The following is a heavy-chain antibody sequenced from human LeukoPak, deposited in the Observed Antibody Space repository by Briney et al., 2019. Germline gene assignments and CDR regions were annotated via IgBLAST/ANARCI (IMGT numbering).Heavy chain of an antibody. D-gene: IGHD3-16*02. CDR3: ARAPFYDYVWGSYRSSWFDP. J-gene: IGHJ5*02. CDR2: INHSGST. V-gene: IGHV4-34*01. CDR1: GGSFSGYY. Sequence: SETLSLTCAVYGGSFSGYYWSWIRQPPGKGLEWIGEINHSGSTNYNPSLKSRVTISVDTSKNQFSLKLSSVTAADTAVYYCARAPFYDYVWGSYRSSWFDPWGQGTLVTVSS.